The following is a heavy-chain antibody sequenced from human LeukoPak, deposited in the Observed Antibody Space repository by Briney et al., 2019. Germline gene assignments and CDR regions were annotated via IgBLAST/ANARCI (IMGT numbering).Heavy chain of an antibody. D-gene: IGHD4-23*01. V-gene: IGHV3-30*02. J-gene: IGHJ2*01. CDR2: VRNDGSNE. CDR1: GFVLSDYG. Sequence: GGSLRLSCAASGFVLSDYGMHWVRQAPGKGLEWVAFVRNDGSNEYYVGSVKGRFTISRDKSKNTLYLQMNSLRVEDTAVYYCSGGNLYWYFDLWGRGTLVTVSS. CDR3: SGGNLYWYFDL.